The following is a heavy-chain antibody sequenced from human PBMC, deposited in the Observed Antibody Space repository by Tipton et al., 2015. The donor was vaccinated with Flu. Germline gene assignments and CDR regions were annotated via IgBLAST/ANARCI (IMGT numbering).Heavy chain of an antibody. CDR2: IYTSGST. D-gene: IGHD2-21*01. Sequence: TLSLTCTVSGGSISSYYWSWIRQPAGKGLEWIGRIYTSGSTNYNPSLKSRVTMSVDTSKNQFSLKLSSVTAADTAVYYCATYGPYCGGDCYSDDYYYYYMDVWGKGTTVTVSS. V-gene: IGHV4-4*07. J-gene: IGHJ6*03. CDR3: ATYGPYCGGDCYSDDYYYYYMDV. CDR1: GGSISSYY.